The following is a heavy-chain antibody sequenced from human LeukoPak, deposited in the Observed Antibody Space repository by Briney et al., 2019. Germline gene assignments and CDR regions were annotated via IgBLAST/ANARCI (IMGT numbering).Heavy chain of an antibody. Sequence: GGSLRLSCAASGFTFSSYSMNWVRQAPGKGLEWVSYISSSSSTIYYADSVKGRFTISRDNAKNSLYLQMNSLRAEDTAVYCCASTLWFGDGGPSDDAFDIWGQGTMVTVSS. CDR2: ISSSSSTI. D-gene: IGHD3-10*01. V-gene: IGHV3-48*01. J-gene: IGHJ3*02. CDR3: ASTLWFGDGGPSDDAFDI. CDR1: GFTFSSYS.